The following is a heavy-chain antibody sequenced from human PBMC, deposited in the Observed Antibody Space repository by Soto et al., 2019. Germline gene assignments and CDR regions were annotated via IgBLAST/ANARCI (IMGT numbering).Heavy chain of an antibody. V-gene: IGHV1-46*01. Sequence: ASVKVSCKASGYTFTSYYMHWVRQAPGQGREWMGIINPSGGSTSYAQKFQVRVTMTRDTSTSTVYMELSSLRSEDTDVYYCARDTTAMVTRYFDYWGQGTLVTVSS. D-gene: IGHD5-18*01. CDR1: GYTFTSYY. CDR2: INPSGGST. J-gene: IGHJ4*02. CDR3: ARDTTAMVTRYFDY.